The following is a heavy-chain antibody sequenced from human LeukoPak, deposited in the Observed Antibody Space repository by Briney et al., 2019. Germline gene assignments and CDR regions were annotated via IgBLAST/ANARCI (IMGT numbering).Heavy chain of an antibody. J-gene: IGHJ4*02. D-gene: IGHD3-22*01. Sequence: SETLSLTCTVSGYSISSGYYWGWIRQPPGKGLEWIGSIYHSGSTYYNPSLKSRVTISVDTSKNQFSLKLSSVTAADTAVYYCAREEDYYDSSGYFFGSDRGQGTLVTVSS. V-gene: IGHV4-38-2*02. CDR1: GYSISSGYY. CDR2: IYHSGST. CDR3: AREEDYYDSSGYFFGSD.